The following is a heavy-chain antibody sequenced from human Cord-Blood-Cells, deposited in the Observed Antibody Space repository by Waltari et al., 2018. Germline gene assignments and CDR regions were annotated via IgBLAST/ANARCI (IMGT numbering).Heavy chain of an antibody. V-gene: IGHV3-48*01. CDR2: ISSSSSTI. J-gene: IGHJ4*02. Sequence: EVQLVESGGGLVQPGGSLRLSCAASGFTFSSYSMNWARQAPGKGLEWVSYISSSSSTIYYAASVKGRFTISRDNAKNSLYLQMNSLRAEDTAVYYCARDRGRAGFDYWGQGTLVTVSS. CDR1: GFTFSSYS. D-gene: IGHD3-16*01. CDR3: ARDRGRAGFDY.